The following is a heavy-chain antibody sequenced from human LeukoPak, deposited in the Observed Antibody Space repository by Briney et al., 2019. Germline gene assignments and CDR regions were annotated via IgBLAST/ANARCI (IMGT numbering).Heavy chain of an antibody. CDR2: ISSSSCTI. Sequence: GGSLRLSCAASGFTFSSYSMNWVRQAPGKGLEWVSYISSSSCTIYYADSVKGRFTISRDNAKNSLYLQMNSLRAEDTAIYYCATALDYNDSRNYWGQGTLVTVSS. J-gene: IGHJ4*02. V-gene: IGHV3-48*04. CDR1: GFTFSSYS. CDR3: ATALDYNDSRNY. D-gene: IGHD4-17*01.